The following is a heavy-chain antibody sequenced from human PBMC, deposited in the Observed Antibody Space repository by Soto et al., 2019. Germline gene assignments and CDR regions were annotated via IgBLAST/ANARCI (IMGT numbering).Heavy chain of an antibody. Sequence: GGSLRLSCAASGFNFSNYGMTWFRQAPGKGLEWVSTISGSGGSTYYADSVKGRFTSSRDKSKNTLYLQMNSLSAEDTAVYYCVRENYYYGMDVWGQGTAVTVSS. CDR3: VRENYYYGMDV. CDR1: GFNFSNYG. J-gene: IGHJ6*02. V-gene: IGHV3-23*01. CDR2: ISGSGGST.